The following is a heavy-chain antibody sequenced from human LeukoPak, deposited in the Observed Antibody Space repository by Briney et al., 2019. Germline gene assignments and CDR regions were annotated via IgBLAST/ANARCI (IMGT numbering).Heavy chain of an antibody. V-gene: IGHV3-33*06. Sequence: PGRSLRLSCATSGFTFSHYGMRWVRQAPGKGLEWVAVIWNDGTDKYYGDSVKGRFTISRDNSKNTVYLQMNSLRVEDTAVYYCAKDAQRGFDFSNSLESWGQGTLVTVSS. J-gene: IGHJ4*02. CDR1: GFTFSHYG. CDR2: IWNDGTDK. CDR3: AKDAQRGFDFSNSLES. D-gene: IGHD4-11*01.